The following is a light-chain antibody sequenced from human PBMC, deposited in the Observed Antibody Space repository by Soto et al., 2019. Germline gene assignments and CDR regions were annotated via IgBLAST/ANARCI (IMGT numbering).Light chain of an antibody. CDR3: QQYGSATLT. Sequence: IVVTKSAGTLSLSPGERATLSCTASQSIXSSYLAWYQQNPGQAPSLRVDCAASMATGSPDRLSGSGSGTDFTLTISRLEPEDFSVYYCQQYGSATLTFGGGTKVEIK. CDR1: QSIXSSY. CDR2: CAA. J-gene: IGKJ4*01. V-gene: IGKV3-20*01.